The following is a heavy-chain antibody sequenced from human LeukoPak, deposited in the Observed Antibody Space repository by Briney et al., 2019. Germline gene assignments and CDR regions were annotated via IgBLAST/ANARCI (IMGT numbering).Heavy chain of an antibody. CDR2: INPIFGTA. V-gene: IGHV1-69*05. Sequence: GASVKVSCKASGGTFSIYAISWVRQAPGQGLEWMGRINPIFGTAIYVQTFQGRVTSTTDESTSTAYMELSSLRSEDTAVYYCARQTILDFWSGYYTGAFDIWGQGTMVTVSS. D-gene: IGHD3-3*01. CDR3: ARQTILDFWSGYYTGAFDI. J-gene: IGHJ3*02. CDR1: GGTFSIYA.